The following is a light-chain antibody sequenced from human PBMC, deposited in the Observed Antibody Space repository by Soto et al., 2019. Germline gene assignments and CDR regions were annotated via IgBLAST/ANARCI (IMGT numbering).Light chain of an antibody. J-gene: IGLJ2*01. CDR3: QSYDSSLSGWL. CDR2: GNT. CDR1: SSNIGAGYD. Sequence: QSVLTQPPSVSGAPGQRVTISCTGSSSNIGAGYDVHWYHQLPGTAPKLLVHGNTDRPSGVPDRFSGSKSGTSASLAITGLQAEDEADYYCQSYDSSLSGWLFGGGTKLTVL. V-gene: IGLV1-40*01.